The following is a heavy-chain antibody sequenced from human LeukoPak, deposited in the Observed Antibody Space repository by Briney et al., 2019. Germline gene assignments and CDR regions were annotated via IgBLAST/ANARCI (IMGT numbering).Heavy chain of an antibody. Sequence: GGSLRLSCAASGFTFSSYTMHWIRQAPGKGLEWVSSISGSNSYIFYADSVKGRLTVSRDNAKDSLYLQMNSLRAEDTAVYYCARALTTLTYEGYWGQGTLVTVSS. CDR3: ARALTTLTYEGY. CDR2: ISGSNSYI. D-gene: IGHD1-1*01. CDR1: GFTFSSYT. V-gene: IGHV3-21*01. J-gene: IGHJ4*02.